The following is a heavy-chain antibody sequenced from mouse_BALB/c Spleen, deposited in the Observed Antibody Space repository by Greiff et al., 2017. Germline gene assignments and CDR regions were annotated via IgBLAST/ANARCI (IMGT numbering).Heavy chain of an antibody. D-gene: IGHD2-2*01. CDR3: ARKGYDSWFAY. CDR1: GYAFSSYW. J-gene: IGHJ3*01. Sequence: VQGVESGAELVRPGSSVKISCKASGYAFSSYWMNWVKQRPGQGLEWIGQIYPGDGDTNYNGKFKGKATLTADKSSSTAYMQLSSLTSEDSAVYFCARKGYDSWFAYWGQGTLVTVSA. V-gene: IGHV1-80*01. CDR2: IYPGDGDT.